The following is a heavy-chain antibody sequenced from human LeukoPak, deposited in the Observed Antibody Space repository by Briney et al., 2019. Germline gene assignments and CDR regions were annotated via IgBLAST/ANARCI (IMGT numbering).Heavy chain of an antibody. D-gene: IGHD6-13*01. J-gene: IGHJ5*02. CDR2: IYYSGST. V-gene: IGHV4-59*01. Sequence: PSETLSLTCTVSGGSISSYYWSWIRQPPGKGLEWIGYIYYSGSTNYNPSLKSRVTISVDTSKNQFSLKPSSVTAADTAVYYCARDDGMDSSSWYGWFDPWGQGTLVTVSS. CDR3: ARDDGMDSSSWYGWFDP. CDR1: GGSISSYY.